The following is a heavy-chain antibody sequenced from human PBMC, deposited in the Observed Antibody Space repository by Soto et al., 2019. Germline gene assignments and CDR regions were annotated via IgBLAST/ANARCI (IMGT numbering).Heavy chain of an antibody. CDR3: ARAIVVPAAMDTLTAYYYYYYMDV. CDR1: GFTFSSYW. Sequence: GGSLRLSCAASGFTFSSYWMSWVRQAPGKGLEWVANIKQDGSEKYYVDSVKGRFTISRDNAKNSLYLQMNSLRAEDTAVYYCARAIVVPAAMDTLTAYYYYYYMDVWGKGTTVTVSS. J-gene: IGHJ6*03. V-gene: IGHV3-7*01. CDR2: IKQDGSEK. D-gene: IGHD2-2*01.